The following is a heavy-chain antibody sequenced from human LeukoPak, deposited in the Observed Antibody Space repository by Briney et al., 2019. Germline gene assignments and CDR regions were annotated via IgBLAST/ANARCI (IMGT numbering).Heavy chain of an antibody. D-gene: IGHD2-2*02. CDR2: ISWNSGSI. J-gene: IGHJ4*02. CDR3: AKGPYKYQLLYDY. Sequence: GGSLRLSGAASGFTFDDYAMHWVRQAPGKGLEWVSGISWNSGSIGYADSVKGRFTISRDNAKNSLYLQMNSLRAEDTALYYRAKGPYKYQLLYDYWGQGTLVTVSS. CDR1: GFTFDDYA. V-gene: IGHV3-9*01.